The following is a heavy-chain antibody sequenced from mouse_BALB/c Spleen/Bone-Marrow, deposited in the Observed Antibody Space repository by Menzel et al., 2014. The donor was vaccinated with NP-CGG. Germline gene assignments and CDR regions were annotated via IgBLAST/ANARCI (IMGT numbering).Heavy chain of an antibody. CDR3: APYYYGSSSFAY. J-gene: IGHJ3*01. D-gene: IGHD1-1*01. Sequence: VQLQQSGAELVKPGASVKLSCTASGFNIKDTYMHWVKPRPAQGLEWIGRIDPANGNTKYDPKFQGKATKTADTSSNTAYLQLSGLASEDSAVYYCAPYYYGSSSFAYWGQGTLVTGSA. CDR2: IDPANGNT. CDR1: GFNIKDTY. V-gene: IGHV14-3*02.